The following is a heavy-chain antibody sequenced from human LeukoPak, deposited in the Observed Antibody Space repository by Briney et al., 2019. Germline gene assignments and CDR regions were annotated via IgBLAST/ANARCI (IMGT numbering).Heavy chain of an antibody. CDR3: ARVFGGSSWTGEGGLSDY. V-gene: IGHV1-18*01. Sequence: GASVKVSCKASGYTFTSYDINWVRQAPGQGLEWMGWMNPNSGNTNYAQKLQGRVTMTTDTSTSTAYMELRSLRSDDTAVYYCARVFGGSSWTGEGGLSDYWGQGTLVTVSS. CDR2: MNPNSGNT. J-gene: IGHJ4*02. CDR1: GYTFTSYD. D-gene: IGHD6-13*01.